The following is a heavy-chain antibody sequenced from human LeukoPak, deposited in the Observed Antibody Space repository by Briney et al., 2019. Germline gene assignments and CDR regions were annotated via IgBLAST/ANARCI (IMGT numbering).Heavy chain of an antibody. J-gene: IGHJ4*02. CDR2: IYYSGST. D-gene: IGHD3-10*01. V-gene: IGHV4-59*01. CDR3: ARVATFGVIDY. CDR1: GGSFSGYY. Sequence: SETLSLTCAVYGGSFSGYYWSWIRQPPGKGLEWIGYIYYSGSTNYNPSLKSRVTISVDTSKNQFSLKLSSVTAADTAVYYCARVATFGVIDYWGQGTLVTVSS.